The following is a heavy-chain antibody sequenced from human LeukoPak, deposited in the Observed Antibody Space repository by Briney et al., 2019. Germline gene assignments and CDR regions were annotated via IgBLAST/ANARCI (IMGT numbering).Heavy chain of an antibody. Sequence: GGSLRLSCAASGSTFSSYAMNWVRQAPGKGLEWVSGISGSGGSAYYADSVMGRFTISRDNSKNTLYLQMNSLTAADTAVYYCAKDYSRGFDIWGQGTMVTVSA. CDR1: GSTFSSYA. V-gene: IGHV3-23*01. D-gene: IGHD2-15*01. CDR2: ISGSGGSA. CDR3: AKDYSRGFDI. J-gene: IGHJ3*02.